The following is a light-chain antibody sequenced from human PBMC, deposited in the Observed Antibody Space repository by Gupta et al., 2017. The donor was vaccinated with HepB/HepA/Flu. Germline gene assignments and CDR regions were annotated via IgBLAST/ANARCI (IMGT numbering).Light chain of an antibody. V-gene: IGKV1-39*01. CDR1: QSISSS. CDR3: QQRYSTPRT. J-gene: IGKJ3*01. CDR2: AAS. Sequence: DIQMTQSPSSLSASVGARVTITCRASQSISSSLNWYQQKPGKAPQLLIYAASIVQSGVPSRFSGGESGTEFTLTISGRQPEDSATYYCQQRYSTPRTFGRGTKVDIK.